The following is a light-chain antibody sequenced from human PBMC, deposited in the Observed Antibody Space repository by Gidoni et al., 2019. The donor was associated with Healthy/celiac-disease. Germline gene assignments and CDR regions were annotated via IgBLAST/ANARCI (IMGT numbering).Light chain of an antibody. Sequence: DIQMTQSPSTLSASVGDRVTITCRASQSISSWLAWYQQKPGNAPKLLIYRASSLESGVPARFSGSGSGTEFTLTIISLQPDDFATYYCQQYNSYPCTFGQGTKVEIK. J-gene: IGKJ1*01. V-gene: IGKV1-5*03. CDR1: QSISSW. CDR2: RAS. CDR3: QQYNSYPCT.